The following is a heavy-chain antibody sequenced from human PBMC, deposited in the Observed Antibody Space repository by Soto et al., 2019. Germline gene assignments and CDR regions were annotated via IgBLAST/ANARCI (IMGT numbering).Heavy chain of an antibody. Sequence: PSETLSLTCAVYGGSFSGYYWSWIRQPPGKGLEWIGEINHSGSTNYNPSLKSRVTISVDTSKNQFSLKLSSVTAADTAVYYCARDSGSYYGVSYHYVMDFWGQGSTVIVSS. J-gene: IGHJ6*02. CDR1: GGSFSGYY. D-gene: IGHD1-26*01. V-gene: IGHV4-34*01. CDR3: ARDSGSYYGVSYHYVMDF. CDR2: INHSGST.